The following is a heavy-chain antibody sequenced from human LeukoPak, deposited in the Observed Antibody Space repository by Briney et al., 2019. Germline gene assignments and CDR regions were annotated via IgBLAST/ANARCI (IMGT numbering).Heavy chain of an antibody. CDR2: INHSGST. D-gene: IGHD6-13*01. CDR3: ARVRTRGIAAAGAKLFDY. CDR1: GGSFSGYY. J-gene: IGHJ4*02. Sequence: SETLSLTCAVYGGSFSGYYWSWIRQPPGKGLEWIGEINHSGSTNYNPSLKSRVTISVDTSKNQFSLKLSSVTAADTAVYYCARVRTRGIAAAGAKLFDYWGQGTLVTVSS. V-gene: IGHV4-34*01.